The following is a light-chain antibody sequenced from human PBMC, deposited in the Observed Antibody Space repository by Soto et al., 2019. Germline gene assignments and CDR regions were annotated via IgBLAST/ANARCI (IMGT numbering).Light chain of an antibody. V-gene: IGKV3-20*01. J-gene: IGKJ2*01. CDR1: QSVSSSY. CDR2: GAS. CDR3: QQYGSSPRT. Sequence: EIALTQSPGTLSLSPGETATLSCRASQSVSSSYLAWYQQKPGQAPRLLIYGASSRATGIPDRFSGSGSGTDFTLTISRLEPEDFAVYSCQQYGSSPRTFGQGTKLEIK.